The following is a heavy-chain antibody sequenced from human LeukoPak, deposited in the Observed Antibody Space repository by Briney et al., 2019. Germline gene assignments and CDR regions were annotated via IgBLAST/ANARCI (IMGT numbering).Heavy chain of an antibody. CDR2: INHSGST. D-gene: IGHD3-10*01. CDR3: ARGRYYGSGSYYWEYYYYYYGMDV. CDR1: RGSFSGYY. J-gene: IGHJ6*02. Sequence: SQTLSPTCAVYRGSFSGYYWSWIRQPPGKGMKSIGEINHSGSTNYNPSLKSRVTISVDTSKNQFSLKLSSVTAADTAVYYCARGRYYGSGSYYWEYYYYYYGMDVWGQGTTVTVSS. V-gene: IGHV4-34*01.